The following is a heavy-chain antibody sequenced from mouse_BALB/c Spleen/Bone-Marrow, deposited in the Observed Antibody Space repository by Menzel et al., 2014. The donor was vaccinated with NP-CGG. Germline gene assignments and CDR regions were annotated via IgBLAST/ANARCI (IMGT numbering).Heavy chain of an antibody. CDR1: GFTFSNYW. CDR3: TTGFAY. CDR2: IRLKSNNYAT. V-gene: IGHV6-6*02. Sequence: EVKLVESGGGLVQPGGSMKLSCVASGFTFSNYWMDWVRQSPEKGLEWVAEIRLKSNNYATHYAESVKGRFTISRDDSKSSVYLQMNNLRAEDTGIYYCTTGFAYWGQGTLVTVSA. J-gene: IGHJ3*01.